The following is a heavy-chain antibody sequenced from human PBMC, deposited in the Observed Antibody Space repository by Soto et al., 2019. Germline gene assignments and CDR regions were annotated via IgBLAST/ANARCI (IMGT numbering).Heavy chain of an antibody. D-gene: IGHD3-16*01. J-gene: IGHJ6*02. CDR3: AKRNGGDGYKDYYYYGMDV. Sequence: VGSLRFSCAASGFTFSSYAMSWVRQAPGKGLEWVSAISGSGGSTYYADSVKGRFTISRDNSKNTLYLQMNSLRAEDTAVYYCAKRNGGDGYKDYYYYGMDVWGQGTTVTVSS. V-gene: IGHV3-23*01. CDR2: ISGSGGST. CDR1: GFTFSSYA.